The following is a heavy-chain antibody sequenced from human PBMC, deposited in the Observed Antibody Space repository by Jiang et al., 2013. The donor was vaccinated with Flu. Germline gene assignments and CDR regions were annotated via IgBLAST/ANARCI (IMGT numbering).Heavy chain of an antibody. D-gene: IGHD3-22*01. CDR3: AREPDYYDSSGHTMGFDY. J-gene: IGHJ4*02. CDR2: IYPGDSDT. CDR1: GYSFTSYW. V-gene: IGHV5-51*01. Sequence: KGSGYSFTSYWIGWVRQMPGKGLEWMGIIYPGDSDTRYSPSFQGQVTISADKSISTAYLQWSSLKASDTAMYYCAREPDYYDSSGHTMGFDYWGQGTLVTVSS.